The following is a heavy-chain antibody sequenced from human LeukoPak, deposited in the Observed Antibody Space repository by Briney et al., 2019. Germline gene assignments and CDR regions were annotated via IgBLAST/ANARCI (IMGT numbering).Heavy chain of an antibody. CDR1: GFTFSSFW. CDR2: SNSDGSNT. CDR3: TGTQLIWCGELSDDF. Sequence: PRGSLRLSCAASGFTFSSFWMQWVRPIPGEGLGWVSRSNSDGSNTMYMDSVKGRFTMSRDNAKNTLYLQMNRLRVEDTAVYYCTGTQLIWCGELSDDFWGQGTLVTVSS. J-gene: IGHJ4*02. D-gene: IGHD3-10*01. V-gene: IGHV3-74*03.